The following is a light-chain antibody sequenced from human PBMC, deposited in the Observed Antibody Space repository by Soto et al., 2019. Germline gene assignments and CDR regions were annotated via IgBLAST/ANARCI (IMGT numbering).Light chain of an antibody. CDR3: QHYGNSPART. J-gene: IGKJ1*01. CDR1: QSVSNNY. CDR2: GAS. V-gene: IGKV3-20*01. Sequence: EIVLTQSPGTLSLSPGERATFSCRASQSVSNNYLAWYQQKPGLAPRLLIYGASTRATGIPERFSGSGSGTDFTLTISRLEPEDFAVYYCQHYGNSPARTFGQGTKVEIK.